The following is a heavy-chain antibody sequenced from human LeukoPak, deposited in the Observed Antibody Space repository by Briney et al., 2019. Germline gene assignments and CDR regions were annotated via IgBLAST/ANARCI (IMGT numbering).Heavy chain of an antibody. Sequence: SQTLSLTCAISGDSASSNSAAWNWIRQSPSRGLEWLGRTYYRSKWYNDYAVSVENRITINSDTSKNQFSLQLNSVTPEDTAVYYCASGSGYCSGGSCSDYWGQGTLVTVSS. J-gene: IGHJ4*02. D-gene: IGHD2-15*01. CDR1: GDSASSNSAA. CDR2: TYYRSKWYN. CDR3: ASGSGYCSGGSCSDY. V-gene: IGHV6-1*01.